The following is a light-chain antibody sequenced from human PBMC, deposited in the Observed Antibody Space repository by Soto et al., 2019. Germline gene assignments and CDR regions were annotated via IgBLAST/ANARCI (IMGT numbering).Light chain of an antibody. J-gene: IGLJ1*01. Sequence: HSALTQAAYVAGSPCQSITITFTVSSSDFAIYNYGSLYQQQPGKDPNLLIYQVSNRLSGVSNRFSGSRSGNTASLTISGLQAVDEADYYCSSYTDSSNYVFGTGTKVTLL. V-gene: IGLV2-14*01. CDR1: SSDFAIYNY. CDR3: SSYTDSSNYV. CDR2: QVS.